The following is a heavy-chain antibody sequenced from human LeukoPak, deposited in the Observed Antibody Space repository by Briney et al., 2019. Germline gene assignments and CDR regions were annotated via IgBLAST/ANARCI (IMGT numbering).Heavy chain of an antibody. D-gene: IGHD6-19*01. CDR1: GFTFSTYA. V-gene: IGHV3-23*01. CDR2: ITSSGGRP. Sequence: PVGSLRLSCAASGFTFSTYAMTWVRQAPGKGLEWVSAITSSGGRPYYADSVKGRFTISRDDSKNTLYLQMNSLRAEDTAVYYCAKSGLVVAGDYYYLDVWGKGTTVTVSS. CDR3: AKSGLVVAGDYYYLDV. J-gene: IGHJ6*03.